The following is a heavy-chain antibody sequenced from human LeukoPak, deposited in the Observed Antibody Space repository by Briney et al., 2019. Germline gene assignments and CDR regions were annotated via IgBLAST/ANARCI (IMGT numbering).Heavy chain of an antibody. CDR3: ARGYSSGWYGPSVDY. Sequence: GASVKVSCKASGYTFTGYYMHWVRQAPGQGLEWMGRINPNSGGTNYAQKFQGRVTMTRDTSISTAYMELSRLRSDDTAVYYCARGYSSGWYGPSVDYWGQGILVTVSS. CDR2: INPNSGGT. D-gene: IGHD6-19*01. J-gene: IGHJ4*02. CDR1: GYTFTGYY. V-gene: IGHV1-2*06.